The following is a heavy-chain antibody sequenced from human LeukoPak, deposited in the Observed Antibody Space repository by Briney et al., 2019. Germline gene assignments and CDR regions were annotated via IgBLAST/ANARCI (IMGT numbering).Heavy chain of an antibody. CDR1: GFTFSHYG. CDR3: ARDLSGVTGYTYGRGIDY. J-gene: IGHJ4*02. V-gene: IGHV3-30*03. Sequence: GGSLRLSRVTSGFTFSHYGMHWVRQLPGKGLEWVAAISFDAEGDYHVDSVKGRFTISRDNAKTSLYLQMNSLRAEDTAVYYCARDLSGVTGYTYGRGIDYWGQGTLVTVSS. D-gene: IGHD5-18*01. CDR2: ISFDAEGD.